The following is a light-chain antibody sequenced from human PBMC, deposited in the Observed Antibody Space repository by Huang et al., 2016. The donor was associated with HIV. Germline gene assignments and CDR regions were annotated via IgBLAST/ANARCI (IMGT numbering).Light chain of an antibody. CDR3: QQYNTWQT. J-gene: IGKJ1*01. Sequence: EIVMTQSPATLSLSPGERATLSCRASQSVSSNLAWYQQKPGQAPRLLIYGASTRATDIPARFSGSGSGTEFTLTISSLQSEDFAVYYCQQYNTWQTFGQGTKVEIK. CDR1: QSVSSN. V-gene: IGKV3-15*01. CDR2: GAS.